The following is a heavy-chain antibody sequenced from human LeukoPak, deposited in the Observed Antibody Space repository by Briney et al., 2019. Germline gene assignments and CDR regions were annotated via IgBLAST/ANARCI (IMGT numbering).Heavy chain of an antibody. CDR2: IKQDGSER. J-gene: IGHJ4*02. CDR1: GFIFSSYW. Sequence: SGGSLRLSCAASGFIFSSYWMSWVGQTPGKGLEWVANIKQDGSERYYVDSVKGRFTISRDNAKNSLYLQMNSLRAEDTAVYYCARIVPAACFDYWGQGTLVTVSS. V-gene: IGHV3-7*01. D-gene: IGHD2-2*01. CDR3: ARIVPAACFDY.